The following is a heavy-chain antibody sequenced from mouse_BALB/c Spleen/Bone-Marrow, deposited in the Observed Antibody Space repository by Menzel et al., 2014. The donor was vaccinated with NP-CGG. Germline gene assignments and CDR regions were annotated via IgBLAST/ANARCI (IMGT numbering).Heavy chain of an antibody. J-gene: IGHJ4*01. CDR2: ISDGVSYT. Sequence: EVMLVESGGGLVKPGGSLKLSCAASGFTFSDFYMFWVRQTPEKSLEWVATISDGVSYTYYPDSVKGRFTISRDNARNNLYLQMSSLKSEDTAMYYCARAPPYDVYTMDYCGQGTSVTVSS. CDR1: GFTFSDFY. CDR3: ARAPPYDVYTMDY. D-gene: IGHD2-3*01. V-gene: IGHV5-4*02.